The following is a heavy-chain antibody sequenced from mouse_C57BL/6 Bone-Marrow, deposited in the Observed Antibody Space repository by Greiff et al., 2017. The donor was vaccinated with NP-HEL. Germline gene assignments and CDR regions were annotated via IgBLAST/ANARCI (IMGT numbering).Heavy chain of an antibody. V-gene: IGHV14-1*01. CDR3: TTWSYGSSYFDY. CDR1: GFNIKDYY. Sequence: EVKLQESGAELVRPGASVKLSCTASGFNIKDYYMHWVKQRPEQGLEWIGRIDPEDGDTEYAPKFQGKATMTADTSSNTAYLQLSSLTSEDTAVYYCTTWSYGSSYFDYWGQGTTLTVSS. D-gene: IGHD1-1*01. J-gene: IGHJ2*01. CDR2: IDPEDGDT.